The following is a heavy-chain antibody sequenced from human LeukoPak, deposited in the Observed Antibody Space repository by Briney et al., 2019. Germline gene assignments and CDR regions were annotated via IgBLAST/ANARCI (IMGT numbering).Heavy chain of an antibody. V-gene: IGHV1-18*01. D-gene: IGHD2-2*02. J-gene: IGHJ5*02. CDR1: GYTFTSYG. Sequence: ASVKVSCKASGYTFTSYGISWERQAPGQGLEWMGWISAYNGNTNYAQKLQGRVTMTTDTSTSTAYMELRSLRSDDTAVYYCARGGYCSSTSCYRWNWFDPWGEGTLVTVSS. CDR3: ARGGYCSSTSCYRWNWFDP. CDR2: ISAYNGNT.